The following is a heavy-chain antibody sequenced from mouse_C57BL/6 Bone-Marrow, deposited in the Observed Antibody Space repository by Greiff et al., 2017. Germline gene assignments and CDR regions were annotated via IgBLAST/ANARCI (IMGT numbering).Heavy chain of an antibody. CDR1: GFTFSDFY. V-gene: IGHV7-1*01. CDR2: SRNKANDYTT. J-gene: IGHJ1*03. Sequence: VQVVESGGGLVQSGRSLRLSCATSGFTFSDFYMEWVRQAPGKGLEWIAASRNKANDYTTEYSASVKGRFIVSRDTSQSILYLQMHALRAEDTAIYYCARSYYYGSYWDFDVWGTGTAVTVSS. D-gene: IGHD1-1*01. CDR3: ARSYYYGSYWDFDV.